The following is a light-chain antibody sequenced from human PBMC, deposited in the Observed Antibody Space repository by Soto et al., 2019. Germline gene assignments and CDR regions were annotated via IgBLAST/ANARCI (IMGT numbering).Light chain of an antibody. CDR1: SSDVGGYNY. CDR2: DVT. V-gene: IGLV2-11*01. Sequence: QSALTQPRSVSGSPGQSVAISCTGSSSDVGGYNYVSWYQQSPGKAPKLMLYDVTERPSGVPDRFSGSKSGNTASLTISGLQAEDEADYYCCSYAGPYTGVFGGGTKLTVL. CDR3: CSYAGPYTGV. J-gene: IGLJ3*02.